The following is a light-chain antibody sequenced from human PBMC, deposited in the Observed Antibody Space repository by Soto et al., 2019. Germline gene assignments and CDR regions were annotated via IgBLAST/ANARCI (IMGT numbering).Light chain of an antibody. J-gene: IGLJ1*01. Sequence: QSGLTQPGSVSGSPGQSISISCTGTNSDVGGYNYVSWYQQHPGKAPELMIYEVSHRPSGVSNRFSGSKSDNTASLTISGLQAEDAADYYCSSYTSISTLYVFGTGTKVTAL. CDR1: NSDVGGYNY. CDR3: SSYTSISTLYV. CDR2: EVS. V-gene: IGLV2-14*01.